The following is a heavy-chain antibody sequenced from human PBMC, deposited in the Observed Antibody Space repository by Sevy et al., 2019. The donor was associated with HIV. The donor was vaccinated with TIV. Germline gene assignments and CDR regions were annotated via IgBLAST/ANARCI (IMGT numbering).Heavy chain of an antibody. CDR3: ATTPWGNYGMDV. V-gene: IGHV4-39*01. D-gene: IGHD3-16*01. Sequence: SETLPLTCTVSGGSISSSSYYWGWIRQPPGKGLEWIGSIYYSGSTYYNPSLKSRVTISVDTSKNQFSLKLSSVTAADTAVYYCATTPWGNYGMDVWGQGTTVTVSS. CDR2: IYYSGST. J-gene: IGHJ6*02. CDR1: GGSISSSSYY.